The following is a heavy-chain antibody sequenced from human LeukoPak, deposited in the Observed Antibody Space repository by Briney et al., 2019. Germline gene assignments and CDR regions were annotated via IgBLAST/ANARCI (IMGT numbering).Heavy chain of an antibody. CDR2: ITSSSTYM. CDR3: ARDLEWLAYFDY. J-gene: IGHJ4*02. V-gene: IGHV3-21*01. D-gene: IGHD3-3*01. CDR1: GFTFNSYN. Sequence: PGGSLRLSCAASGFTFNSYNMNWVRQAPGKGLEWVSSITSSSTYMYYADSVKGRFTISRDNARNSLYLQMNSLRAEDTAVYYCARDLEWLAYFDYWGQGTLVTVSS.